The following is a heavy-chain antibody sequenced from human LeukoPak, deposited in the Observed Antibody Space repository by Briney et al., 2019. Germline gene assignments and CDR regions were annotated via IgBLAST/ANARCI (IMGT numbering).Heavy chain of an antibody. Sequence: PGGSLRLSCAASGFTVSSNYMSWVRQAPGKGLEWVSVIYSGGSTYYADSVKGRFSISRDNSKNTLYLQMNSLRAEDTAVYYCARASSRGYYYYYMDVWGKGTTVTVSS. CDR1: GFTVSSNY. D-gene: IGHD6-13*01. V-gene: IGHV3-53*05. CDR3: ARASSRGYYYYYMDV. J-gene: IGHJ6*03. CDR2: IYSGGST.